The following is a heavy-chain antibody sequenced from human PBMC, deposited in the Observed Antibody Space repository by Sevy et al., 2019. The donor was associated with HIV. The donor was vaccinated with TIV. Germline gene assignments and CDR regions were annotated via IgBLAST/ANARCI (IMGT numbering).Heavy chain of an antibody. CDR3: ARSYYYDSSGYYYHLYFDY. Sequence: ASVKVSCKASGYIFTGYYMHWVRQAPGQGLEWMGRINPNSGGTNYAQKFQGRVTMTRDTSISTAYMELSRLRSDDTAVYYCARSYYYDSSGYYYHLYFDYWGQGTLVTVSS. CDR1: GYIFTGYY. J-gene: IGHJ4*02. D-gene: IGHD3-22*01. V-gene: IGHV1-2*06. CDR2: INPNSGGT.